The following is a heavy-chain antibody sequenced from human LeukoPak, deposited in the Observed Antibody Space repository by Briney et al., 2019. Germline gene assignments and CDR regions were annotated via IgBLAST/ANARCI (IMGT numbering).Heavy chain of an antibody. V-gene: IGHV1-2*02. D-gene: IGHD6-6*01. Sequence: ASVKVSYKASGYTFTGYYMHWVRQAPGQGLEWMGWINPNSGGTNYAQKFQGRVTMTRDTSISTAYMELSRLRSDDTAVYYCAREGYSSSPPYYYYYMDVWGKGTTVTVSS. CDR2: INPNSGGT. J-gene: IGHJ6*03. CDR1: GYTFTGYY. CDR3: AREGYSSSPPYYYYYMDV.